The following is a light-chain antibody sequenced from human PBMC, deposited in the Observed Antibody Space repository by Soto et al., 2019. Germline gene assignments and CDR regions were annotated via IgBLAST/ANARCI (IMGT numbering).Light chain of an antibody. J-gene: IGKJ1*01. Sequence: DIRMTQSPSSLSASVRDRVIITCRASQSISTYLNWYQRKPGKPPKLLIYAASSLQSGVPSRFSGSGSGTQFTLTISSLQPEDFASYYCQQSHSTPPTFGQGTKVEIK. CDR1: QSISTY. CDR2: AAS. CDR3: QQSHSTPPT. V-gene: IGKV1-39*01.